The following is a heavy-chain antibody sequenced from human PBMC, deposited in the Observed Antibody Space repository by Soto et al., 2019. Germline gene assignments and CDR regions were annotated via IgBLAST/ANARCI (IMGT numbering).Heavy chain of an antibody. V-gene: IGHV3-15*01. J-gene: IGHJ4*02. CDR3: VEGWNDF. D-gene: IGHD1-1*01. CDR2: IKSTKDGGAR. CDR1: GFMFSSAW. Sequence: EVQVVESGGDLVEPGGSLRLSCVTSGFMFSSAWMSWVRQAPGKGLEWVARIKSTKDGGARDYAAPVNGRFSISRDDSKSTVSLQMNRLRVEDTALYYCVEGWNDFWGQGTLVTVSS.